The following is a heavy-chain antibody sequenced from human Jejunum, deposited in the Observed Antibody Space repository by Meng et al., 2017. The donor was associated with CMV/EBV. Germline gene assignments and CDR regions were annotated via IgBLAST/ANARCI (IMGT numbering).Heavy chain of an antibody. Sequence: EVLRLESGGGLVQPGXSLRLSCAASGFTFSDYAMTWVRQAPGEGLEWVSTITGTSDNTYYADSVTGRFTISRDNSKTTFYLQLNSLRAEDTAVYYCTKPSPYGNGWYFDSWGQGTLVTVSS. CDR3: TKPSPYGNGWYFDS. V-gene: IGHV3-23*01. CDR1: GFTFSDYA. J-gene: IGHJ4*02. D-gene: IGHD6-19*01. CDR2: ITGTSDNT.